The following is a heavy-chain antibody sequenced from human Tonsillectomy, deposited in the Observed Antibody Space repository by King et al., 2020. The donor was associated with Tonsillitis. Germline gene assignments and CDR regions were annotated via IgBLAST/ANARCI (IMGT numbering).Heavy chain of an antibody. Sequence: VQLVESGGGLVQPGGSRRLSCVASGFAFSNYVMSWVRQAPGKGLEGVSGTSGGGGRRYYADSVRGRFTISRDNSDNTLYLEMSSLRADDTAIYYCAQELSNYYDISGEYFQHWGQGTLVVVSS. V-gene: IGHV3-23*04. D-gene: IGHD3-22*01. CDR2: TSGGGGRR. CDR3: AQELSNYYDISGEYFQH. J-gene: IGHJ1*01. CDR1: GFAFSNYV.